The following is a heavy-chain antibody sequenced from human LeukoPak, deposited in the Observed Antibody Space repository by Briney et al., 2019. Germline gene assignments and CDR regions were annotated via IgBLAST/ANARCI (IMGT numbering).Heavy chain of an antibody. D-gene: IGHD2-2*01. V-gene: IGHV1-18*04. CDR3: AREAGGTSADY. CDR1: GYTFISYG. J-gene: IGHJ4*02. CDR2: INAYNGNT. Sequence: VASVKVSCKASGYTFISYGISWVRQAPGQGPEWMGWINAYNGNTNFAQKLKGRVTVTTDTSTSTAYMELRSLRSDDTAVYYCAREAGGTSADYWGQGTLVTVSS.